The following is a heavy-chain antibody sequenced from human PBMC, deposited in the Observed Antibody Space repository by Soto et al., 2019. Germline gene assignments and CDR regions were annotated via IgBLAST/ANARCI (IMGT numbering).Heavy chain of an antibody. CDR3: ARGLFGSYLPHFDY. D-gene: IGHD1-26*01. CDR2: INHSGST. CDR1: GGSFSGYY. J-gene: IGHJ4*02. V-gene: IGHV4-34*01. Sequence: SETLSLTCAVYGGSFSGYYWSWIRQPPGKGLEWIGEINHSGSTNYNPSLKSRVTISVDTSKNQFSLKLSSVTAADTAVYYCARGLFGSYLPHFDYWGQGTLVTVSS.